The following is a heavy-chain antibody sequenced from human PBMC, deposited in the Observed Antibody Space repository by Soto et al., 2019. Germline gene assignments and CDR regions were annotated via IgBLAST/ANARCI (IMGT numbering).Heavy chain of an antibody. CDR2: SNSYNGDT. D-gene: IGHD3-16*01. Sequence: QVQLVQSGGEEKKPGASVKVSCKASGYDFIGHGISWVRQARGQGLEWMGWSNSYNGDTKYARKYQDRITLTKDKSTRTVYMALTSLRSDDTAVYYCARDHWLKVPAVVGDKFDSCGQGTLVTVSS. V-gene: IGHV1-18*04. CDR1: GYDFIGHG. J-gene: IGHJ5*01. CDR3: ARDHWLKVPAVVGDKFDS.